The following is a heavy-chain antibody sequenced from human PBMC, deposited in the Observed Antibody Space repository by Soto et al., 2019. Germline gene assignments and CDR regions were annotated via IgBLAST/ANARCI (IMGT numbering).Heavy chain of an antibody. V-gene: IGHV5-51*01. D-gene: IGHD6-13*01. J-gene: IGHJ6*03. Sequence: GASLKISCKGSGYIFTSYWIGWVRQMPGKGLEWMGIIYPGDTDTRYSPSFQGQVTNSGVNSISTAYQQWSCLKASDTAMYYCARHLRSIAAENRLKYYYYMDVWGKGTTVTVSS. CDR2: IYPGDTDT. CDR3: ARHLRSIAAENRLKYYYYMDV. CDR1: GYIFTSYW.